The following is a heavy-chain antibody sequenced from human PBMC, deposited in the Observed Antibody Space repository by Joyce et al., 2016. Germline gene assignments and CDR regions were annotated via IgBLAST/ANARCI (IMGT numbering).Heavy chain of an antibody. CDR3: ARDPSVTGWFDP. D-gene: IGHD2-21*02. CDR1: GYTFTTYY. Sequence: QVQLVQSGAEIKKPGASVKVSCKASGYTFTTYYIHWVRQAPGKGLEWMGIMNASGGSRAHAQKVNGRVTMTRDTSTTTVYMELSSLTSEDTAVYYCARDPSVTGWFDPWGQGTLVTVSS. CDR2: MNASGGSR. J-gene: IGHJ5*02. V-gene: IGHV1-46*01.